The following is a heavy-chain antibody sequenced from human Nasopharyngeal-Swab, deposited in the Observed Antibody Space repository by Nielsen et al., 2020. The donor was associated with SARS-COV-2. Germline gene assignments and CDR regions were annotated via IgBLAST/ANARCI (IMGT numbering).Heavy chain of an antibody. CDR1: GYSFANYW. Sequence: GESLKISCTGFGYSFANYWIGWVRQMPGKGLEWMGSIYPGNSDTIYSPAFHGRVTISADKSINTAYIQWTSLRASDTAVYYCARRAARDGYNYEVDPWGQGTLVSVSS. D-gene: IGHD5-24*01. J-gene: IGHJ5*02. CDR2: IYPGNSDT. CDR3: ARRAARDGYNYEVDP. V-gene: IGHV5-51*01.